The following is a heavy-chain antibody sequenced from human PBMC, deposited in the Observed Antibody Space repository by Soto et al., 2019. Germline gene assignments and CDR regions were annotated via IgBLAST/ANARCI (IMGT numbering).Heavy chain of an antibody. CDR2: ISGSGGST. CDR3: AKPYGDYEEWFDP. V-gene: IGHV3-23*01. CDR1: GFTFSSYA. Sequence: EVQLLESGGGLVQPGGSLRLSCAASGFTFSSYAMSWVRQAPGKGLEWVSAISGSGGSTYYADSVKGRFTISRDNXKNTLYLQMTSLRAEDTAVYYCAKPYGDYEEWFDPWGQGTLVTVSS. J-gene: IGHJ5*02. D-gene: IGHD4-17*01.